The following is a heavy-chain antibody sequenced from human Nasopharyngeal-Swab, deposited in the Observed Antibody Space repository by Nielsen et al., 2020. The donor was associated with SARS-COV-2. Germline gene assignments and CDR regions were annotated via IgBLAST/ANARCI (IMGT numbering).Heavy chain of an antibody. D-gene: IGHD2-15*01. J-gene: IGHJ4*02. CDR2: ISSSSSYT. CDR3: ARDAGGGAHFDY. Sequence: RQAPGKGLEWVSYISSSSSYTNYADSVKGRFTISRDNAKNSLYLQMNSLRAEDTAVYYCARDAGGGAHFDYWGQGTLVTVSS. V-gene: IGHV3-11*06.